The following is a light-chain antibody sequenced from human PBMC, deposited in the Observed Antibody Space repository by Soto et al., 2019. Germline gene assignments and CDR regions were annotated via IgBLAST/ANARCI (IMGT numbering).Light chain of an antibody. CDR1: QNIGTN. J-gene: IGKJ1*01. CDR2: AAS. Sequence: EIVMTQSPATLSVSTGERATLSCRASQNIGTNLAWYQQKPGQAHRLLIYAASIRATDFPARFSSSASGTDFTHTNSGLQSDDFAVYFCQQYKNCPPWTFGHGTKVEIK. V-gene: IGKV3-15*01. CDR3: QQYKNCPPWT.